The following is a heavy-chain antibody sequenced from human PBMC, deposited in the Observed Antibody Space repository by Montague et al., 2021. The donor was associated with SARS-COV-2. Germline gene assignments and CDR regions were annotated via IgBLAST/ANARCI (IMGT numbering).Heavy chain of an antibody. D-gene: IGHD6-13*01. Sequence: PALVKPTQTLTLTCSFSGFSLSASGVGVGWIRQPPGKALEWLALIYWDDDKRYSPSLKSRLTITKDTSKNQAVLTMTNMDPVDTATYYCAHRKVLAAAWDYWGQGTLVTVSS. CDR1: GFSLSASGVG. J-gene: IGHJ4*02. CDR3: AHRKVLAAAWDY. V-gene: IGHV2-5*02. CDR2: IYWDDDK.